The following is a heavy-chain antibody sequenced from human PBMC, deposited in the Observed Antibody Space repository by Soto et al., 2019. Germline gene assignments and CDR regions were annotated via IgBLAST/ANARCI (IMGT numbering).Heavy chain of an antibody. J-gene: IGHJ6*02. CDR1: GGSISSYY. CDR2: IYYSGST. D-gene: IGHD1-26*01. CDR3: ARTLPPGSYYYGMDV. V-gene: IGHV4-59*07. Sequence: TNTLSLTCTVSGGSISSYYWSWIRQPPGKGLEWIGYIYYSGSTNYNPSLKSRVTISVDTSKKQFSLKLSSVTAADTAVYYCARTLPPGSYYYGMDVWGQGTTVTVSS.